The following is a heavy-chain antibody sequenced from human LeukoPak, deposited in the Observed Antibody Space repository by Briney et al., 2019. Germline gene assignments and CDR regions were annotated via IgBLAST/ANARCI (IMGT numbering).Heavy chain of an antibody. D-gene: IGHD3-9*01. CDR1: GESFDGFY. V-gene: IGHV4-34*01. J-gene: IGHJ5*02. Sequence: SETLCLSCAASGESFDGFYWNWIRQSPGKGLEWIGEINYSGMSDYYAALKSGVAILSSSSTRQFSLLLTYVTAADKAVYYCAIRLATSRLATATTWFDPWGEGTLVSVSS. CDR2: INYSGMS. CDR3: AIRLATSRLATATTWFDP.